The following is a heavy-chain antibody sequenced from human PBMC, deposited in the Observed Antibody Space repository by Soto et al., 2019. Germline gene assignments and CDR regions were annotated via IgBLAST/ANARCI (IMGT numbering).Heavy chain of an antibody. CDR2: IYYSGST. V-gene: IGHV4-31*03. CDR3: ARDPPSNDFRAFDI. CDR1: GGSISNGGYY. D-gene: IGHD3-3*01. J-gene: IGHJ3*02. Sequence: SETLSLTCTVSGGSISNGGYYWSWIRQHPGKGLEWIGYIYYSGSTYYNPSLKSRVTISVDTSKNQFSLKLSSVTAADTAVYYCARDPPSNDFRAFDIWGQGTMVTVSS.